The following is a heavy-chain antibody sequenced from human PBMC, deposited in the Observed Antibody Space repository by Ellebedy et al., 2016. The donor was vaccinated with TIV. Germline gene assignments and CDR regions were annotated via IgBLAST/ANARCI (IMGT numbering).Heavy chain of an antibody. CDR2: IIPIFGTA. Sequence: AASVKVSCKASGGTFSSYAISWVRQAPGQGLEWMGGIIPIFGTANYAQKFQGRVTITADESTSTAYMALSSLRSEDTAVYYCARDLGVTPGNWFDPWGQGTLVTVSS. CDR1: GGTFSSYA. CDR3: ARDLGVTPGNWFDP. V-gene: IGHV1-69*13. D-gene: IGHD4-23*01. J-gene: IGHJ5*02.